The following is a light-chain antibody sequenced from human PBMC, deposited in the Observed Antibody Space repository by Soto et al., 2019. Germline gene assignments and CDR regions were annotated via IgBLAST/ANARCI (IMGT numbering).Light chain of an antibody. CDR3: QQYETFSGT. CDR2: DAS. Sequence: EIVLTQSPDTLSLSPGERATLSCRASQSVSSSYLAWYQQKPGEAPKLLIYDASALPRGVPSRFSGSGSGTKFTLTIASLQPDDFATYYCQQYETFSGTFGPGTKVDIK. CDR1: QSVSSSY. V-gene: IGKV3-20*01. J-gene: IGKJ1*01.